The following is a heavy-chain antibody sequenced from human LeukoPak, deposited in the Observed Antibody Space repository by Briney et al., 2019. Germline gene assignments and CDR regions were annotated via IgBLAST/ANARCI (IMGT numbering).Heavy chain of an antibody. CDR3: ARGGGLDV. J-gene: IGHJ6*02. CDR2: INHNGNVN. Sequence: GGSLRLSCAASGFTFSTYWMNWARKAPGKGLKWVASINHNGNVNYYVDSVKGRFTISRDNAKNSLYLQMSNLRAEDTAVYFCARGGGLDVWGQGATVTVSS. D-gene: IGHD3-16*01. CDR1: GFTFSTYW. V-gene: IGHV3-7*03.